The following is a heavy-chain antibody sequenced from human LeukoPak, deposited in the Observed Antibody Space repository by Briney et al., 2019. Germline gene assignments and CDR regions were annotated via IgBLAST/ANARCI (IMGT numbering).Heavy chain of an antibody. CDR2: FNPENGET. CDR3: ATDQGVATTTTNYYYYGMDV. J-gene: IGHJ6*04. V-gene: IGHV1-24*01. Sequence: ASVKVSCKVSGSIFTDFSIHWVRQAPGKGLEWRGGFNPENGETIYAQKFQGRVTMTEDTSTDTAYMELSSLRSEDTAVYYCATDQGVATTTTNYYYYGMDVWGKGTTVTVSS. D-gene: IGHD5-12*01. CDR1: GSIFTDFS.